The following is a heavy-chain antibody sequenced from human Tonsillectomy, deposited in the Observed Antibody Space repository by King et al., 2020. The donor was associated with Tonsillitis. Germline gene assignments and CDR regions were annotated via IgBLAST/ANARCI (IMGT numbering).Heavy chain of an antibody. J-gene: IGHJ4*02. Sequence: QLQESGPGLVKPSETLSLTCTVSGDSISTYSWSWIRQPPGKGLEWIAYVYYSVSPNYNPSLKSRVTISVDPSKNQFSLNLSSVTAADTAVYYCARAGGSYSFDYWGQGTLVTVSS. CDR1: GDSISTYS. V-gene: IGHV4-59*01. D-gene: IGHD1-26*01. CDR2: VYYSVSP. CDR3: ARAGGSYSFDY.